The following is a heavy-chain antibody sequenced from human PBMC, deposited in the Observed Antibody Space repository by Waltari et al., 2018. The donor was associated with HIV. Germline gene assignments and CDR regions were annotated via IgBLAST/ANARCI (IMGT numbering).Heavy chain of an antibody. D-gene: IGHD2-15*01. Sequence: EVQLVESGGGLVQPGGSLRLSCSASGFTFSSYAMHWVRQAPGKGMEYVSAIRNNVHSTYYADSVKGRFTISRDNSKNTLNLQMSSLRAEDAAGYYCVKEGGYCSGGRCYYYGMDVWGQGTTVTVSS. J-gene: IGHJ6*02. CDR3: VKEGGYCSGGRCYYYGMDV. CDR1: GFTFSSYA. V-gene: IGHV3-64D*06. CDR2: IRNNVHST.